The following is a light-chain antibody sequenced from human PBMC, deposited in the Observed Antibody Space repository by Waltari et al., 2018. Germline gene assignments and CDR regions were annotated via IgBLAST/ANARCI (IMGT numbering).Light chain of an antibody. CDR1: QNIFYSSYNKTY. CDR2: WAS. J-gene: IGKJ4*01. V-gene: IGKV4-1*01. Sequence: DIVLTQSPDSLAVSLGERATINCKSSQNIFYSSYNKTYLAWYQQKPGQPPNLLIYWASTRHSGVPDRFSGSGSGTDFTLTINSLRAEDVAVYFFQQYYSSSTFGGGTKVEIK. CDR3: QQYYSSST.